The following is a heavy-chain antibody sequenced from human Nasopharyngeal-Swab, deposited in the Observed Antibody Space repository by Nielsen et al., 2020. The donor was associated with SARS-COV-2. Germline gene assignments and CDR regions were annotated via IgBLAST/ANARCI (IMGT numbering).Heavy chain of an antibody. V-gene: IGHV5-51*01. CDR1: GYVFSSYW. CDR3: ARGGRVGSNSFLDY. CDR2: IYPGDSNT. Sequence: GGSLRLSCKVSGYVFSSYWIGWVRQMPGKGLEWMGIIYPGDSNTRYSQSFQGQVTMSADKSINTAYLQWSSLKASDTAMYYCARGGRVGSNSFLDYWGQGTLVTVSS. J-gene: IGHJ4*02. D-gene: IGHD2-2*03.